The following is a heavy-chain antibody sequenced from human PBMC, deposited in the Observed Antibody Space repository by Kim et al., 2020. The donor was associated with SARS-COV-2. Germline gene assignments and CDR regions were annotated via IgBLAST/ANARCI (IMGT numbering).Heavy chain of an antibody. V-gene: IGHV4-59*01. J-gene: IGHJ5*02. Sequence: SETLSLTCTVSGGSISSYYWSWIRQPPGKGLEWIGYIYYSGSTNYNPSLKSRVTISVDTSKNQFSLKLSSVTAADTAVYYCARGGYDILTGYVEGGWFDPGAREPWSPSPQ. D-gene: IGHD3-9*01. CDR1: GGSISSYY. CDR3: ARGGYDILTGYVEGGWFDP. CDR2: IYYSGST.